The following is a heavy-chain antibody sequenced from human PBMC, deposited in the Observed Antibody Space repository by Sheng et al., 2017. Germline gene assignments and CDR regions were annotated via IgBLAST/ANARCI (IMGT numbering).Heavy chain of an antibody. J-gene: IGHJ4*02. D-gene: IGHD5-12*01. Sequence: QVQLVQSGAEVKKPGASVKVSCKASGYTFTSYAISWVRQAPGQGLEWMGWINPYNDNTNFAQKFQGRVTMTTDTSTSTGYMELRSLRSDDTAVYYCARDDIVATIGGAFDYWGQGTLVTVSS. V-gene: IGHV1-18*01. CDR1: GYTFTSYA. CDR2: INPYNDNT. CDR3: ARDDIVATIGGAFDY.